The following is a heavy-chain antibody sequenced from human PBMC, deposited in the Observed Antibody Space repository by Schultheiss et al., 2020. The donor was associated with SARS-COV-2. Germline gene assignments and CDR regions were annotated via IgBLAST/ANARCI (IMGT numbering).Heavy chain of an antibody. CDR1: GYTFTGYY. CDR3: ARGSLALIYTFEY. D-gene: IGHD3-3*02. V-gene: IGHV1-2*02. CDR2: INPNSGGT. Sequence: ASVKVSCKASGYTFTGYYMHWVRQAPGQGLEWMGWINPNSGGTNYAQKFQGRVTMTRDTSISTAYMELSRLRSDDTAVYYCARGSLALIYTFEYWGQGTLVTVSS. J-gene: IGHJ4*02.